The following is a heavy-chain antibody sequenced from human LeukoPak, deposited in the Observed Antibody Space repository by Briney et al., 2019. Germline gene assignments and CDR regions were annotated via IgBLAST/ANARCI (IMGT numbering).Heavy chain of an antibody. D-gene: IGHD1-26*01. V-gene: IGHV3-13*01. Sequence: PGGSLRLSCAASGFTFSSYDMHWVRQVTGKGLEWVSAVGTVGDTYYPGSVKGRFTVSRENARNSLFLQMNSLRAGDTAVYYCARVLTGSVGYYGMDVWGQGTTVTVSS. J-gene: IGHJ6*02. CDR3: ARVLTGSVGYYGMDV. CDR1: GFTFSSYD. CDR2: VGTVGDT.